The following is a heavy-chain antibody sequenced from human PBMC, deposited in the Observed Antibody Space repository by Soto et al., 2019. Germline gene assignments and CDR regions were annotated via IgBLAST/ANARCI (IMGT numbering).Heavy chain of an antibody. CDR3: ARGRYCSSTSCSDFDY. CDR1: GGSIISGGYS. J-gene: IGHJ4*02. Sequence: SETLSLTCGVSGGSIISGGYSWIWIRQPPGKGLEWIGYIYHSGSTYYNPSLKSRVTISVDRSKNQFSLKLSSVTAADTAVYYCARGRYCSSTSCSDFDYWGQGTLVTVSS. V-gene: IGHV4-30-2*01. D-gene: IGHD2-2*01. CDR2: IYHSGST.